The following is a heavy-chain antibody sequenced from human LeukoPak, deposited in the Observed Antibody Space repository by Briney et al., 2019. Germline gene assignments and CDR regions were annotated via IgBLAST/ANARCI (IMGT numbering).Heavy chain of an antibody. J-gene: IGHJ6*03. CDR3: ARGAYYDFWSGFDLFYYYYMDV. CDR2: INPNSGST. D-gene: IGHD3-3*01. Sequence: ASVKVSCKASGYTFTGYYMHWVRQAPGQGLEWMGWINPNSGSTNYAQKFQGRVTMTRDTSISTAYMELSRLRSDDTAVYYCARGAYYDFWSGFDLFYYYYMDVWGKGTTVTVSS. V-gene: IGHV1-2*02. CDR1: GYTFTGYY.